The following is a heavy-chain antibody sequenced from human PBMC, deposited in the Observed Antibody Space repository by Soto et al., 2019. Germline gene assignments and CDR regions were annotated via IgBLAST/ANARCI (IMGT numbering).Heavy chain of an antibody. CDR1: GFTFSSYA. CDR3: ARPIVVVPGARGGGG. V-gene: IGHV3-30-3*01. CDR2: ISYDGSNK. D-gene: IGHD2-2*01. J-gene: IGHJ4*02. Sequence: QVQLVESGGGVVQPGRSLRLSCAASGFTFSSYAMHWVRQAPGKGLEWVAVISYDGSNKYYADSVKGRFTISRDNSKNTLYLKMNSLRAEDTAVYYCARPIVVVPGARGGGGWGQGTLVTVSS.